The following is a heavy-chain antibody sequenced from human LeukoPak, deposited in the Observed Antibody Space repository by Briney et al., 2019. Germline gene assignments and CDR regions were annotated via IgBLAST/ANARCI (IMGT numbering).Heavy chain of an antibody. CDR1: GFTFSSSV. D-gene: IGHD3-22*01. CDR2: IRAGGST. J-gene: IGHJ3*02. CDR3: AREGSYDTSGYNDALDI. Sequence: PGGSLRLSCAASGFTFSSSVMSWVRQAPGKGLEWVSVIRAGGSTSYADSVKGRFTISRDNSKNTLYLQMNSLRDEDTAVYYCAREGSYDTSGYNDALDIWGQGTMVTVSA. V-gene: IGHV3-53*01.